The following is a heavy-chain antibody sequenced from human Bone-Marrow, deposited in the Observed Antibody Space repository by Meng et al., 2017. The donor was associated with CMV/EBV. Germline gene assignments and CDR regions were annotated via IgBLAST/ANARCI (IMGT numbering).Heavy chain of an antibody. CDR3: ARSCGGGCYSYYYYYYGMDV. CDR2: INPSGGST. J-gene: IGHJ6*02. D-gene: IGHD2-21*01. Sequence: ASVKVSCKASGYTFTSYYMHWVRQAPGQGLEWMGIINPSGGSTSYAQKFQGRVTMTRDTSTSTVYMELSSLRSEDTAVYYGARSCGGGCYSYYYYYYGMDVWGQGTTVTVSS. CDR1: GYTFTSYY. V-gene: IGHV1-46*01.